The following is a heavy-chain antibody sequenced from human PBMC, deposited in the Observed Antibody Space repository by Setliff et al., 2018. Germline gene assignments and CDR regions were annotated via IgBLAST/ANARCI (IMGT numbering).Heavy chain of an antibody. V-gene: IGHV1-18*01. CDR1: GYTFTDYG. CDR3: SRLVRYCTRTSCQRLSGDDY. CDR2: ISPYSGNT. Sequence: GASVNVSCKASGYTFTDYGVTWVRQAPGQGLEWVGWISPYSGNTYYAPKFQGRITMTTDTSTTTAYMELKSLRSDDTAIYYCSRLVRYCTRTSCQRLSGDDYWGQGAQVTVSS. J-gene: IGHJ4*02. D-gene: IGHD2-2*01.